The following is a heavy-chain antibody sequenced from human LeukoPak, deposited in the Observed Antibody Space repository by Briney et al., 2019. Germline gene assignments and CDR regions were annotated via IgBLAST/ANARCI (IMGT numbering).Heavy chain of an antibody. CDR3: AKMSRGLVVVVAAHFDY. J-gene: IGHJ4*02. Sequence: GGSLRLSCAASGFTFSGYAMSWVRQAPGKGLEWVSAISGSGGSTYYADSVKGRFTISRDNSKKTLYLQMNSLRAEDTAVYYCAKMSRGLVVVVAAHFDYWGQGTLVTVSS. V-gene: IGHV3-23*01. CDR2: ISGSGGST. CDR1: GFTFSGYA. D-gene: IGHD2-15*01.